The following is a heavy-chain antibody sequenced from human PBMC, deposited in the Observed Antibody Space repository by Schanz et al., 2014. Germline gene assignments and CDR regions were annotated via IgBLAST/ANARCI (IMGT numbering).Heavy chain of an antibody. CDR1: GFTFSSYG. CDR2: IWYDENNK. J-gene: IGHJ4*02. V-gene: IGHV3-33*01. Sequence: QAQLMESGGGVVQFGRSLRLSCVASGFTFSSYGMHWVRQAPGKGLEWVAVIWYDENNKYYADSVKGRFTMSRDNSKNTLYLQMNSLRAEDTAVYYCARASYRRKINFDYWGRGTLVTVSS. D-gene: IGHD3-10*01. CDR3: ARASYRRKINFDY.